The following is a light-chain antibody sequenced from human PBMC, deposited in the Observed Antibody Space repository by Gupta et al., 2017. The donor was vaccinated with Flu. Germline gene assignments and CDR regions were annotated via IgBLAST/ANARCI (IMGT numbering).Light chain of an antibody. CDR1: QSVSSRY. V-gene: IGKV3-20*01. CDR2: DAS. J-gene: IGKJ1*01. CDR3: QQYESYPCT. Sequence: VLPQSPGTLSLSPGGRATLPCRASQSVSSRYLAWYQQKPGQAPRLLIYDASSRDTGLPARFSGSGSGTDFTLTISSLQPEDFAIYYCQQYESYPCTFGRGTKVEIK.